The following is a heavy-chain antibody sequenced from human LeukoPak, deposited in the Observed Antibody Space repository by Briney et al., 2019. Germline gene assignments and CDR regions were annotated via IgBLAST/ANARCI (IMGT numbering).Heavy chain of an antibody. CDR3: ARPKDSGDSVVAFDS. CDR2: ISKDGSST. D-gene: IGHD4-17*01. J-gene: IGHJ4*02. Sequence: GGTLRLSCAASGFTFSSYWMHWVRQAPGKGLVWVSRISKDGSSTTYADSVKGRFTISRDNAENTLYLQLSSLRGEDTAVYYCARPKDSGDSVVAFDSWGQGTLVTVPS. V-gene: IGHV3-74*01. CDR1: GFTFSSYW.